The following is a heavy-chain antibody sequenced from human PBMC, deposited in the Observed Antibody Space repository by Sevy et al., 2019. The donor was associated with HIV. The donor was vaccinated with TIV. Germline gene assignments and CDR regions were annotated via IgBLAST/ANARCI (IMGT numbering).Heavy chain of an antibody. V-gene: IGHV3-23*01. CDR1: GFTFSSYV. Sequence: GGCLRLSCAASGFTFSSYVMSWVRQAPGKGLEWVSSISGSGGSTYYADSVKGRFTISRDNSKNTLYLQMNSLGDDDPAVYYCRCSSSVVAVDAFFDYWGQGTLVTVSS. D-gene: IGHD2-15*01. J-gene: IGHJ4*02. CDR2: ISGSGGST. CDR3: RCSSSVVAVDAFFDY.